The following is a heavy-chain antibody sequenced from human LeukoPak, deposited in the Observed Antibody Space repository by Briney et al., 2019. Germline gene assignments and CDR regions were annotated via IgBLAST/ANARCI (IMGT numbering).Heavy chain of an antibody. CDR1: GFTFSSYA. Sequence: GGSLRLSCAASGFTFSSYAMHWVRQAPGKGLEWVAVISYDGSNKYYADSVKGRFTISRDNSKNTLYLQMNSLRAEDTAVYYCARDIGYRLLNWGQGTLVTVSS. V-gene: IGHV3-30-3*01. CDR2: ISYDGSNK. J-gene: IGHJ4*02. D-gene: IGHD5-18*01. CDR3: ARDIGYRLLN.